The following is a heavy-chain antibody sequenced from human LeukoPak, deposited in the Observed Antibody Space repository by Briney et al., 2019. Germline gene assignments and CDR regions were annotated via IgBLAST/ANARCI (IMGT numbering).Heavy chain of an antibody. CDR2: ISSSGSTI. D-gene: IGHD2-2*01. CDR3: ARDWKYCSSTSCYAPRGYFQH. CDR1: GFTFSDYY. J-gene: IGHJ1*01. Sequence: GGSLRLSCAASGFTFSDYYMSWIRQAPGKGLEWVSYISSSGSTIYYADSVKGRFTISRDNAKSSLYLQMNSLRAEDTAVYYCARDWKYCSSTSCYAPRGYFQHWGQGTLVTVSS. V-gene: IGHV3-11*04.